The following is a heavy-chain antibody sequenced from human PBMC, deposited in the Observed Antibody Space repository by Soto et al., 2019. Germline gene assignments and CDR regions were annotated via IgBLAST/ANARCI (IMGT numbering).Heavy chain of an antibody. V-gene: IGHV3-7*03. D-gene: IGHD5-18*01. CDR3: ARGETAMVNVGFDY. CDR1: GFTFSSYW. CDR2: IKQDGSEK. J-gene: IGHJ4*02. Sequence: EVQLVESGGGLVQPGGSLRLSCAASGFTFSSYWMSWVRQAPGKGLEGVANIKQDGSEKYYVDSVKGRFTISRDNAKNSLYLQMNSLRAEDTAVYYCARGETAMVNVGFDYWGQGTLVTVSS.